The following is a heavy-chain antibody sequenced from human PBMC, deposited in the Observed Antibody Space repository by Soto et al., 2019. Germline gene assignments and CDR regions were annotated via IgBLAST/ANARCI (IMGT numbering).Heavy chain of an antibody. J-gene: IGHJ4*02. CDR3: ATGGYHDLLSGFYAPEF. V-gene: IGHV3-30*03. D-gene: IGHD3-3*01. CDR1: GFSFSNSG. Sequence: QVQLVESGGGVVQPGTSLRLSCTASGFSFSNSGMQWVRQTPGKGLEWVALISFDGDKYYVDSVKGRFTISRDNPTNTVYLQMNRLRPEDTAVYYCATGGYHDLLSGFYAPEFWGRGTLVTVSS. CDR2: ISFDGDK.